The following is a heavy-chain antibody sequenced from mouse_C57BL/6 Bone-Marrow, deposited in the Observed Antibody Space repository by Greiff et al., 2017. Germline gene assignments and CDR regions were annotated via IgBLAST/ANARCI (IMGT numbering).Heavy chain of an antibody. D-gene: IGHD2-2*01. V-gene: IGHV5-15*01. CDR2: ISNLAYSI. J-gene: IGHJ4*01. CDR3: ARKKGYLYAMDY. CDR1: GFTFSDYG. Sequence: EVQVVESGGGLVQPGGSLKLSCAASGFTFSDYGMAWVRQAPRTGPEWVAFISNLAYSIYYADTVTGRFTISRENAKNPRYLEMSSLRSEDTAMYYCARKKGYLYAMDYWGQGTSVTVSS.